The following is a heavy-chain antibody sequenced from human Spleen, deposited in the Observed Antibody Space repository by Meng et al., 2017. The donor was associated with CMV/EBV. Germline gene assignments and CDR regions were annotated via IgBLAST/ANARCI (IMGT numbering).Heavy chain of an antibody. CDR2: INHSGST. CDR3: ASRPPGFDY. CDR1: GGSFSGYY. J-gene: IGHJ4*02. V-gene: IGHV4-34*01. Sequence: SETLSLTCAVYGGSFSGYYWSWIRQPPGKGLEWIGEINHSGSTNYNPSLKSRVTISVDTSKNQFSLKLSSVTAADTAVYYCASRPPGFDYWGQGTLVTVSS.